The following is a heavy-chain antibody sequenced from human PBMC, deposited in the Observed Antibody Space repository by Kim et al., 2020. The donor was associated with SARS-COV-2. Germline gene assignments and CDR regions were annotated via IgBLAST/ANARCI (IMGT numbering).Heavy chain of an antibody. CDR3: AREATYGGKGGIDY. D-gene: IGHD4-17*01. J-gene: IGHJ4*02. CDR1: GFTVSSNY. Sequence: GGSLRLSCAASGFTVSSNYMSWVRQAPGKGLEWVSVIYSGGSTYYADSVKGRFTISRDNSKNTLYLQMNSLRAEDTAVYYCAREATYGGKGGIDYWGQGTLVTVSS. V-gene: IGHV3-66*01. CDR2: IYSGGST.